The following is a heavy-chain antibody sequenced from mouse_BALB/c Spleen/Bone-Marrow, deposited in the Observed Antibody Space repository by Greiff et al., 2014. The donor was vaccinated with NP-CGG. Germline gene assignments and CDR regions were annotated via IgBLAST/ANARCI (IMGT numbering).Heavy chain of an antibody. CDR2: INPSNGRT. V-gene: IGHV1S81*02. CDR1: GYTFTSYW. CDR3: ARSGYDGFAY. J-gene: IGHJ3*01. D-gene: IGHD2-2*01. Sequence: QVQLKQSGAELVKPGASVKLSCKASGYTFTSYWMHWVKQRPGQGLDWIGEINPSNGRTNYNEKFKSKATLTVDKSSSTAYMQLSSLTSEDSAVYYCARSGYDGFAYWGQGTLVTVSA.